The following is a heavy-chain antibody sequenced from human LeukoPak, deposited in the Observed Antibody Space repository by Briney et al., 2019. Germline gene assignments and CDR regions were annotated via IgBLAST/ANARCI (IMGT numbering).Heavy chain of an antibody. D-gene: IGHD3-22*01. J-gene: IGHJ3*02. CDR1: GGSISSYY. CDR2: IYYSGGT. CDR3: AGASLYYDSSGQRTFDI. Sequence: SETLSLTCTVSGGSISSYYWNWIRQPPGKGLEWIGYIYYSGGTNYNPSLKSRVTIPLDTFKNQFSLKLSSVTAADTAVYYCAGASLYYDSSGQRTFDIWGQGTMVTVSS. V-gene: IGHV4-59*01.